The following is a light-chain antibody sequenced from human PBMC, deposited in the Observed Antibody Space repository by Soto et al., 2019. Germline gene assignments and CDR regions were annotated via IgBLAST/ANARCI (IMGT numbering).Light chain of an antibody. CDR2: DAS. J-gene: IGKJ4*01. V-gene: IGKV1D-8*03. CDR3: QQYESYSPLT. Sequence: VIWMTQSPSLLSASTGDRVTISCRMSQGISSYLAWYQQKPGKAPKLLIYDASSLESGVPSRFSGRRSGTEFTLTISSLQPDDFGTYYCQQYESYSPLTFGGGTKVDIK. CDR1: QGISSY.